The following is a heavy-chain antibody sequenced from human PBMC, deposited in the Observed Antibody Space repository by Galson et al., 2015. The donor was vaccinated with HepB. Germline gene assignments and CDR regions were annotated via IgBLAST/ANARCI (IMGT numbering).Heavy chain of an antibody. CDR2: ISPYSGDT. J-gene: IGHJ4*02. CDR1: GYTFSTYS. D-gene: IGHD1-14*01. Sequence: SVKVSCKASGYTFSTYSIAWLRQVPGQGLQCVGWISPYSGDTNYAQTLQGRVTMTTDTSTSTAYMDLRSLTSDDTAVYYCARVGMTSYYFDYWGRGTLITVSS. CDR3: ARVGMTSYYFDY. V-gene: IGHV1-18*01.